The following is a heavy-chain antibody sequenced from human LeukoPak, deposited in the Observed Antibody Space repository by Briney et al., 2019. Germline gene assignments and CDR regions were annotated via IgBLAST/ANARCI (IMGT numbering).Heavy chain of an antibody. CDR3: ARDLAVAPKDY. CDR1: GYTFTSYA. D-gene: IGHD6-19*01. V-gene: IGHV1-3*01. Sequence: GASVKVSCKASGYTFTSYAMHWVRQAPGQRLEWMGSINAGNGNTKYSQKFQGRVTITRDTSASTAYMELSSLRSEDTAVYYCARDLAVAPKDYWGQGTLVTVSS. J-gene: IGHJ4*02. CDR2: INAGNGNT.